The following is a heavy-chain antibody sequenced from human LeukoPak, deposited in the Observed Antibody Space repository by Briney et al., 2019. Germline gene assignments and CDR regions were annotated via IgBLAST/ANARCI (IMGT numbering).Heavy chain of an antibody. CDR1: RFSFGDYD. CDR3: ARGYSGYDLYFDY. CDR2: ISYDGSRK. Sequence: GRSLRLSCRASRFSFGDYDMHWVRQAPGKGLEWVAVISYDGSRKHYADSVKGRFTISRDNSKNTLYLQMNSLRAEDTAVYYCARGYSGYDLYFDYWGQGTLVTVSS. D-gene: IGHD5-12*01. J-gene: IGHJ4*02. V-gene: IGHV3-30*03.